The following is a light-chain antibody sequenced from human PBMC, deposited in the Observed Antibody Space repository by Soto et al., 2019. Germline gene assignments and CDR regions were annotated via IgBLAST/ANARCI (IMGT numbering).Light chain of an antibody. V-gene: IGKV3D-15*01. CDR2: DAS. Sequence: PGESATLSCRASQTVSITYLTWYQQKPGQAPRLLIYDASRRDIGVPDRFIGSGSATDFTLTISGLQSEDSAVYFCQQYNNWPFSFGQGTRLEIK. CDR3: QQYNNWPFS. J-gene: IGKJ5*01. CDR1: QTVSITY.